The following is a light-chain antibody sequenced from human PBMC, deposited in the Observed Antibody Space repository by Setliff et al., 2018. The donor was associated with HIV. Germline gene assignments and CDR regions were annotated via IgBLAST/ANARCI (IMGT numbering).Light chain of an antibody. CDR2: GAS. CDR1: ESISRN. Sequence: EIVMTQSPAALSVFPGERASLSCRASESISRNLAWYQQRPGQAPRLLIYGASARATGVSGKISGSGSGAEFTLTISTLQSEDSAIYYCLQYNNWPRTFGQGTKV. J-gene: IGKJ1*01. CDR3: LQYNNWPRT. V-gene: IGKV3-15*01.